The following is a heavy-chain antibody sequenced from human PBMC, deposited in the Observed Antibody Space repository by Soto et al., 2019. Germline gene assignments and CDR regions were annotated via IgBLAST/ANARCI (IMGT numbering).Heavy chain of an antibody. Sequence: SQTLSLTCAISGDSVSSNTASWNWIRQSPSRGLEWLGRTYFRSKWYNDYAVSVKSRIIINPDTSNNQFSLQLNSVTPEDTAVYFCAKGDNPGPKTGYAFDPWGQGIMVTVSS. CDR3: AKGDNPGPKTGYAFDP. J-gene: IGHJ5*02. CDR2: TYFRSKWYN. D-gene: IGHD5-12*01. V-gene: IGHV6-1*01. CDR1: GDSVSSNTAS.